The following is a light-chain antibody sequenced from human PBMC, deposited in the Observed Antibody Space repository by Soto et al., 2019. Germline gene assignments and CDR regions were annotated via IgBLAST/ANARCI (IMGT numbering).Light chain of an antibody. CDR3: QQHDNSPYT. V-gene: IGKV3-20*01. J-gene: IGKJ2*01. CDR2: GAP. Sequence: EIVLTQSLGTLSLSPGERATLSCRASQSVSRRYLAWYQQKPGQAPRLLIYGAPSRATGIPDRFSGSGSGTDFTLTVSRLEPEDFAVYSCQQHDNSPYTFGQGTKLEIK. CDR1: QSVSRRY.